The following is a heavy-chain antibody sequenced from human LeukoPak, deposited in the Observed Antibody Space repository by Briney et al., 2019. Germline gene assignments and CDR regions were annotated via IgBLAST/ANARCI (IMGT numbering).Heavy chain of an antibody. J-gene: IGHJ4*02. V-gene: IGHV3-21*01. CDR1: GFSFSTYP. CDR3: AREFGYNKRIDS. CDR2: ISSSSSSL. Sequence: GGSLRLSCAASGFSFSTYPMTWVRRAPGKGLEWVSSISSSSSSLYYADSVKGRFTISRDNAWNSLYLQMSGLRVEDTAVCYCAREFGYNKRIDSWGQGILVTVSS. D-gene: IGHD5-12*01.